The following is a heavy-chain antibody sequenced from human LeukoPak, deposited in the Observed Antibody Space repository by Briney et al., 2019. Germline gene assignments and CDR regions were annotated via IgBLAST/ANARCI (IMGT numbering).Heavy chain of an antibody. CDR3: ARDAYSSSWSGIFDY. CDR1: GFTFSDYY. CDR2: ISSSGSTI. J-gene: IGHJ4*02. Sequence: PGGSLRLSCAASGFTFSDYYMSWIRQAPGKGLEWVSYISSSGSTIYYADSVKGRFTISRDNAKNSLYLQMNSLRAEDTAVYYCARDAYSSSWSGIFDYWGQGTLVTVSS. V-gene: IGHV3-11*01. D-gene: IGHD6-13*01.